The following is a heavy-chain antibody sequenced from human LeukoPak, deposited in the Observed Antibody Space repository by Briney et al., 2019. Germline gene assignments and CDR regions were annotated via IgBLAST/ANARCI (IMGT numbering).Heavy chain of an antibody. D-gene: IGHD1-26*01. CDR3: ARVGGSYEYYFDY. CDR1: GGTFSSYA. CDR2: INPNSGGT. J-gene: IGHJ4*02. V-gene: IGHV1-2*02. Sequence: GASVKVSCKASGGTFSSYAISWVRQAPGQGLEWMGWINPNSGGTNYAQKFQGRVTMTRDTSISTAYMELSRLRSDDTAVYYCARVGGSYEYYFDYWGQGTLVTVSS.